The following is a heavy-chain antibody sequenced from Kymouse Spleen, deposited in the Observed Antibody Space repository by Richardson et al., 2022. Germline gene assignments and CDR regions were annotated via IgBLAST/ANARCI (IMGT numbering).Heavy chain of an antibody. J-gene: IGHJ4*02. V-gene: IGHV4-59*01. D-gene: IGHD5-18,IGHD1-1*01,IGHD1-20*01. CDR1: GGSISSYY. CDR3: ARALDSHFDY. CDR2: IYYSGST. Sequence: QVQLQESGPGLVKPSETLSLTCTVSGGSISSYYWSWIRQPPGKGLEWIGYIYYSGSTNYNPSLKSRVTISVDTSKNQFSLKLSSVTAADTAVYYCARALDSHFDYWGQGTLVTVSS.